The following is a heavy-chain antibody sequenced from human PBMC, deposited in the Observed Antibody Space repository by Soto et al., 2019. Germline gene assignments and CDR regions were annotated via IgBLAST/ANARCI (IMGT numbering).Heavy chain of an antibody. D-gene: IGHD3-16*02. J-gene: IGHJ4*02. CDR3: SRDKRNYDYVCGSDRKHCDY. Sequence: ASVKVSCKASGYTFTSYGISWARQAPGQGLEWMGWISAYNGNTNYAQKLQGKVTMTTDISTCKAYMELRRQRSDDTAVYYCSRDKRNYDYVCGSDRKHCDYWGPGALVTVSS. CDR1: GYTFTSYG. CDR2: ISAYNGNT. V-gene: IGHV1-18*01.